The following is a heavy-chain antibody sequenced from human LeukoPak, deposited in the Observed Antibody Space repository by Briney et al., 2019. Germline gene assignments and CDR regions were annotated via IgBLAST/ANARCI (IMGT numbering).Heavy chain of an antibody. Sequence: SETLSLTCTVSGGFISSYYWSWIRQPPGKGLERIGYIYTSGSTNYNPSLKSRVTISVDTSKNQFSLKLSSVTAADTAVYYCARHLWAGPFDYWGQGTLVTVSS. D-gene: IGHD6-19*01. CDR2: IYTSGST. V-gene: IGHV4-4*09. CDR1: GGFISSYY. J-gene: IGHJ4*02. CDR3: ARHLWAGPFDY.